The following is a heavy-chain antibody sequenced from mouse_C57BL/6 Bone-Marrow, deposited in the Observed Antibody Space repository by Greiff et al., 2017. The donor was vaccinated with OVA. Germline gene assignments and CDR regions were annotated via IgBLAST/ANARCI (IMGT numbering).Heavy chain of an antibody. CDR1: GYSITSGYY. CDR2: ISYDGSN. Sequence: ESGPGLVKPSQSLSLTCSVTGYSITSGYYWNWIRQFPGNKLEWMGYISYDGSNNYNPSLKNRISITRDTSKNQFFLKLNSVTTEDTATYYCARDQAYGNYDYWYFDVWGTGTTVTVSS. J-gene: IGHJ1*03. CDR3: ARDQAYGNYDYWYFDV. V-gene: IGHV3-6*01. D-gene: IGHD2-1*01.